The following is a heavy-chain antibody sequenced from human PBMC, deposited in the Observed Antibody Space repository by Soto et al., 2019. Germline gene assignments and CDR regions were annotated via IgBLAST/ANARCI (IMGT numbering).Heavy chain of an antibody. CDR1: GFTFSSYW. D-gene: IGHD6-6*01. CDR2: IKQDGSEK. V-gene: IGHV3-7*03. J-gene: IGHJ4*02. Sequence: EVQLVESGGGLVQPGGSLRLSCAASGFTFSSYWMSWVRQAPGKGLEWVANIKQDGSEKYYVDSVKGRFTISRDNAKNSLYLQMNRLRAEDTAVYYCARLLARPGQYYFDYWGQGTLVTVSS. CDR3: ARLLARPGQYYFDY.